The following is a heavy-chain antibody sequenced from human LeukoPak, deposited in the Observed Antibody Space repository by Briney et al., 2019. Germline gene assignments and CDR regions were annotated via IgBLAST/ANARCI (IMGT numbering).Heavy chain of an antibody. J-gene: IGHJ3*02. CDR1: GGSISSSNW. Sequence: PSGTLSLTCAVSGGSISSSNWWSWVRQPPGKGLEWIGEIYHSGSTNYNPSLKSRVTISVDKSKNQFSLKLSSVTAADTAVYYCARDHDYGDYGAFGAFDIWGQGTMVTVSS. V-gene: IGHV4-4*02. D-gene: IGHD4-17*01. CDR2: IYHSGST. CDR3: ARDHDYGDYGAFGAFDI.